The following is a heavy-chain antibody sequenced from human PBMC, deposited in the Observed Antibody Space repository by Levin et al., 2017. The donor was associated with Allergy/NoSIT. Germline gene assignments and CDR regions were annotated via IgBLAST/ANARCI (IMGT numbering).Heavy chain of an antibody. V-gene: IGHV4-39*01. J-gene: IGHJ4*02. CDR3: ARRADGSGRYTFDY. Sequence: SPTLSLPCTVSRGSICSSSYCWGWLRQPPGKGLEWIVSICYVGSTYYNPSLKSRVTISVDTSKTQFSLKLSSVTAADTAVYFCARRADGSGRYTFDYWGQGTLVTVSS. D-gene: IGHD3-10*01. CDR1: RGSICSSSYC. CDR2: ICYVGST.